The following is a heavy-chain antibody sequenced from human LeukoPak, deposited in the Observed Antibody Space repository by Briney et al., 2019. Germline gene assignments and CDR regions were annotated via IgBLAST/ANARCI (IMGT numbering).Heavy chain of an antibody. D-gene: IGHD2-2*01. CDR1: GYTFTNYG. V-gene: IGHV1-18*01. CDR2: ISPYNGYT. J-gene: IGHJ5*02. CDR3: ARDLSGVPAATQGYFDP. Sequence: ASVKVSCKASGYTFTNYGIGWVRQAAGQGLEWVGWISPYNGYTKYAQRLQGRVTMTTDTSTTTAYLELRSLRPDDTALYYCARDLSGVPAATQGYFDPWGQGTLVTVSS.